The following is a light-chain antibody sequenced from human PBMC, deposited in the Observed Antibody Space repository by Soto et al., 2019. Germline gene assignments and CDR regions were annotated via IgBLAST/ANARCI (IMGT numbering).Light chain of an antibody. J-gene: IGKJ2*01. Sequence: EIVLTQSPATLSLSPGERATLSCRASQSVSSYLAWYQQKPGQAPRLLIYDASNRATGIPARFSGSGSGTDFTLTIGGLEPEDFPVYYCQQRSNWPPYTFGQGTKLDIK. CDR3: QQRSNWPPYT. CDR2: DAS. V-gene: IGKV3-11*01. CDR1: QSVSSY.